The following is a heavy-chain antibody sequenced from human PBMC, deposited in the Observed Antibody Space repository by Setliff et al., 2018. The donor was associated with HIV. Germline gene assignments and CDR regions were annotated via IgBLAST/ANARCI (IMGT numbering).Heavy chain of an antibody. D-gene: IGHD4-17*01. Sequence: GESLQISCQGSGFNFNTDWIVWVRQIPGKGLEWMGSIFPGDSDTRYSPSCEDQVTISVDKSISTAYLQWRSLKTSDTAFYYCASLRGDYVGQYYYYMDIWGKGTTVTVSS. CDR1: GFNFNTDW. CDR3: ASLRGDYVGQYYYYMDI. CDR2: IFPGDSDT. V-gene: IGHV5-51*01. J-gene: IGHJ6*03.